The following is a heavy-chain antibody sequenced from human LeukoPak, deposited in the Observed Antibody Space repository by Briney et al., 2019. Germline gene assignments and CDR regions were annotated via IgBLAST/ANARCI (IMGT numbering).Heavy chain of an antibody. CDR3: ARDVAYYDILTGSPGDGWFDP. D-gene: IGHD3-9*01. Sequence: GGSLRLSCAASGFTFSSYWMSWVRQAPGKGLEWVANIKQDGSEKYYVDSVKGRFTISRDNAKNSLYLQMNSLRAEDTAVYYCARDVAYYDILTGSPGDGWFDPWGQGTLVTVSS. J-gene: IGHJ5*02. CDR2: IKQDGSEK. V-gene: IGHV3-7*01. CDR1: GFTFSSYW.